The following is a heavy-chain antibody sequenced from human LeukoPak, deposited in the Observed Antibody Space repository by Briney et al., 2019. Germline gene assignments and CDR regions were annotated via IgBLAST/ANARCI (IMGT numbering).Heavy chain of an antibody. CDR1: GGCISSNY. D-gene: IGHD3-22*01. V-gene: IGHV4-4*07. J-gene: IGHJ3*02. CDR3: ARDAFYFDSSGYSDAGFDI. Sequence: PSETLSLTCTVSGGCISSNYWSWIRQPAGKGLGWIGRIYTSGSTNYNPSLKSRVTMSVDTSKNQFSLKLSSVTAADTAVYYCARDAFYFDSSGYSDAGFDIWGHGTMVTVSS. CDR2: IYTSGST.